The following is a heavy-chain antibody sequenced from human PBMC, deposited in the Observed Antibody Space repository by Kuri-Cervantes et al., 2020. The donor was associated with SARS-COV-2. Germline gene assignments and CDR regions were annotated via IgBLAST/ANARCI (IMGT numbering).Heavy chain of an antibody. V-gene: IGHV4-61*02. CDR3: ARWVVVPAAQAQPLNAFDI. CDR2: IHTGGST. D-gene: IGHD2-2*01. J-gene: IGHJ3*02. Sequence: SETLSLTCTVSGDSVKIGHYYWGWIRQPAGKGLEWVGRIHTGGSTDYNPSLKSRVTISLDTSKNQFSLKLSSVTAADTAVYYCARWVVVPAAQAQPLNAFDIWGQGTMVTVSS. CDR1: GDSVKIGHYY.